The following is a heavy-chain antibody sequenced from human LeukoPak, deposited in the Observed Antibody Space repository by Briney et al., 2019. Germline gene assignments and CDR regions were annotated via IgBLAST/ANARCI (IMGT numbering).Heavy chain of an antibody. J-gene: IGHJ4*02. V-gene: IGHV4-39*07. Sequence: SETLSLTCTVSGGSISSSSYYWGWIRQPPGTGLEWIGSIYYSGSTYYNPSLKSRVTISVDTSKNQFSLKLSSVTAADTAVYYCARDDYSNYQLFDYWGQGTLVTVSS. D-gene: IGHD4-11*01. CDR3: ARDDYSNYQLFDY. CDR1: GGSISSSSYY. CDR2: IYYSGST.